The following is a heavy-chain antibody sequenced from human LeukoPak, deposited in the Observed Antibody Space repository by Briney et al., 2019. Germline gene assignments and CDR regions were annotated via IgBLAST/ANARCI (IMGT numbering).Heavy chain of an antibody. CDR2: IYSGGST. CDR1: GFTVSSNY. CDR3: AKSLRVYMDV. Sequence: GGSLRLSCAASGFTVSSNYMSWVRQAPGKGLEWVSVIYSGGSTYYADSVKGRFAISRDNSKNTLYLQMNSLRAEDTAVYYCAKSLRVYMDVWGKGTTVTVSS. D-gene: IGHD5/OR15-5a*01. V-gene: IGHV3-53*01. J-gene: IGHJ6*03.